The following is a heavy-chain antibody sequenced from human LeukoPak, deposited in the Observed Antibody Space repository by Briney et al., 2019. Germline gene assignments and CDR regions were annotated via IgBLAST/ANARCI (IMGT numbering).Heavy chain of an antibody. D-gene: IGHD3-22*01. J-gene: IGHJ4*02. CDR1: GFTFSSYS. CDR3: ARDSGYYYDSSGYYWAFDY. V-gene: IGHV3-21*01. CDR2: ISSSSSYI. Sequence: GGSLRLSCAASGFTFSSYSMNWVRQAPGKGLEWVSSISSSSSYIYYADSVKSRFTISRDNAKNSLYLQMNSLRAEDTAVYYCARDSGYYYDSSGYYWAFDYWGQGTLVTVSS.